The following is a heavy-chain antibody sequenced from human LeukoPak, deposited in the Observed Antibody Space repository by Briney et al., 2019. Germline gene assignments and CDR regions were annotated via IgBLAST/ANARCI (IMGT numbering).Heavy chain of an antibody. CDR2: IYDSGST. V-gene: IGHV4-39*01. Sequence: PSETLSLTCTVSGGSIRSSYYYWGWIRQPPGKGLEWIGSIYDSGSTYYNPSLKSRVTISVDTSKNQFSLKLNSVTAADTAVYYCARAPVATPSEFDYWGQGTLVTVSS. CDR1: GGSIRSSYYY. CDR3: ARAPVATPSEFDY. J-gene: IGHJ4*02. D-gene: IGHD5-12*01.